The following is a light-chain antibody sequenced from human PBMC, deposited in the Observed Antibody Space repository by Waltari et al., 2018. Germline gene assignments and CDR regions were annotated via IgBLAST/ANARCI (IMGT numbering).Light chain of an antibody. CDR3: QQYYSTPNT. Sequence: DIVMTQSPDSLGVSLGERATINCKSSQSVLHTNNKDYLAWYQQKPGQPPKLLIYWASTRAFGVPDRFSGSGSGTSFTLTISSLQAEDVAVYYCQQYYSTPNTFGQGTKLEIK. J-gene: IGKJ2*01. CDR2: WAS. V-gene: IGKV4-1*01. CDR1: QSVLHTNNKDY.